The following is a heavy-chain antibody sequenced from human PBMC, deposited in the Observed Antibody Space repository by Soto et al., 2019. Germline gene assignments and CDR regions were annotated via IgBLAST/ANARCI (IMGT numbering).Heavy chain of an antibody. CDR1: GYSFTSYW. D-gene: IGHD2-15*01. J-gene: IGHJ6*02. CDR3: ARQAGYCSGGSCYSGYYYYYGMDV. V-gene: IGHV5-51*01. CDR2: IYPGDSDT. Sequence: PGESLKISCKGSGYSFTSYWIGWVRQMPGKGLEWMGIIYPGDSDTRYSPSFQGQVTISADKSISTAYLQWSSLKASDTAMYYCARQAGYCSGGSCYSGYYYYYGMDVWGQGTTVTVSS.